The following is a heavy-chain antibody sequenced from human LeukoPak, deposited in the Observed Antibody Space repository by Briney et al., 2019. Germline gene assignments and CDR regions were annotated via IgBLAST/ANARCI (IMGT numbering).Heavy chain of an antibody. Sequence: SETLSLTCTVSGGSISTYYWSWIRQPAGKGLEWIGRMYTSGSTNYNPSLKSRVTMSVDTSKNQFSLKLSSVTAADTAVYYCAREGSGSSGGYFDYWGQGTLVTVSS. CDR3: AREGSGSSGGYFDY. V-gene: IGHV4-4*07. CDR1: GGSISTYY. J-gene: IGHJ4*02. D-gene: IGHD1-26*01. CDR2: MYTSGST.